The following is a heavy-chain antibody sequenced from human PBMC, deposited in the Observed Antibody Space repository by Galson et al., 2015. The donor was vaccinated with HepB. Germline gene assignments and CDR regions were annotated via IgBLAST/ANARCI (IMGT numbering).Heavy chain of an antibody. Sequence: SLRLSCAASGFTFRSYAMHWVRQAPGKGLEWAAVISHDGGNDYYADSVKGRLTLPRDNSKNTLYLQMDSLRPQDTAIYYCARGPGVVVAKIARVDYGGQGTLVIVSS. D-gene: IGHD2-15*01. J-gene: IGHJ4*02. CDR3: ARGPGVVVAKIARVDY. CDR1: GFTFRSYA. CDR2: ISHDGGND. V-gene: IGHV3-30-3*01.